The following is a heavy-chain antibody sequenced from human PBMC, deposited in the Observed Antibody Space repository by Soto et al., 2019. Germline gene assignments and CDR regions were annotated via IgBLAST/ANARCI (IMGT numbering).Heavy chain of an antibody. CDR1: GGTFSSYA. J-gene: IGHJ6*01. D-gene: IGHD1-26*01. CDR3: ARAVGLVQSDSHYYYGMDV. V-gene: IGHV1-69*06. Sequence: SVKVSCKASGGTFSSYAISWVRQAPGQGLEWMGGIIPIFGTANYAQKFQGRVTITADKSTSTAYMELSSLRSEDTAVYYCARAVGLVQSDSHYYYGMDVWGQGTTVPVPS. CDR2: IIPIFGTA.